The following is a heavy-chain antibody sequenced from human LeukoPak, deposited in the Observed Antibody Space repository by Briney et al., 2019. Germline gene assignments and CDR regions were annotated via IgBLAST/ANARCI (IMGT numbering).Heavy chain of an antibody. Sequence: PGGSLRLSCAASGFTFSSYSMNWVRQAPGKGLEWVSSISSSSSYIYYADSVKGRFTISRDNAKNSLYLQMNSPRAEDTALYYCARPSAYYYGSFFYYYMDVWGKGTTVTVSS. CDR1: GFTFSSYS. CDR3: ARPSAYYYGSFFYYYMDV. J-gene: IGHJ6*03. V-gene: IGHV3-21*01. CDR2: ISSSSSYI. D-gene: IGHD3-10*01.